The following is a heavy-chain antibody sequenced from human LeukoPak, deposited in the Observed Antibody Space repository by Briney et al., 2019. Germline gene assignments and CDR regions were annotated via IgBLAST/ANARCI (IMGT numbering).Heavy chain of an antibody. D-gene: IGHD3-10*01. V-gene: IGHV3-23*01. Sequence: PGGSLRLSCAASGFTFSSYGMSWVRQAPGKGLEWVSAISGSGGSTYYADSEKGRFTISRDNSKNTLYLQMNSLRAEDTAVYYCAKDRGIISDYWGQGTLVTVSS. J-gene: IGHJ4*02. CDR1: GFTFSSYG. CDR3: AKDRGIISDY. CDR2: ISGSGGST.